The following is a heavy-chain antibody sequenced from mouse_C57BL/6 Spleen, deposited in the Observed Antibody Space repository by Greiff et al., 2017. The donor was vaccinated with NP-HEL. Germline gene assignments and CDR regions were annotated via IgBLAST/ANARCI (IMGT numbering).Heavy chain of an antibody. CDR2: ISNGGGST. V-gene: IGHV5-12*01. CDR3: ARRVWGYGNGGYFDY. CDR1: GFTFSDYY. Sequence: EVKLMESGGGLVQPGGSLKLSCAASGFTFSDYYMYWVRQTPEKRLEWVAYISNGGGSTYYPDTVKGRFTISRDNAKNTLYLQMSRLKSEDTAMYYCARRVWGYGNGGYFDYWGQGTTLTVSS. J-gene: IGHJ2*01. D-gene: IGHD2-10*02.